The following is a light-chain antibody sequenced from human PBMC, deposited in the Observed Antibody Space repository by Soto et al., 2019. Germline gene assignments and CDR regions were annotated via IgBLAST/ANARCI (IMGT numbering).Light chain of an antibody. CDR3: SSYRASNTVV. CDR2: NAF. V-gene: IGLV2-14*03. Sequence: QSALTQPASVSGSPGQSITISCTGTSSDVGGYNYVSWYQHHPGRAPKLMIYNAFDRPSGVSNRFSGSKSGNTASLTISGLQAEDEADYYCSSYRASNTVVFGGGTNLT. CDR1: SSDVGGYNY. J-gene: IGLJ2*01.